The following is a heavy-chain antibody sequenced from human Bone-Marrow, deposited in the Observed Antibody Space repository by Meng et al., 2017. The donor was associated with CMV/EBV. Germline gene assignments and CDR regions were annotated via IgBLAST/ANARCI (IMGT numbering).Heavy chain of an antibody. D-gene: IGHD6-6*01. Sequence: SETLSLTCTVSGGSISSYYWSWIRQPPGKGLEWIGYIYYSGSTNYNPSLRSRFTISVDTSKNQFSLKLSSVAAADTDVYYCARESGVAVRRYYYYYGMDVWGQGTTVTFSS. J-gene: IGHJ6*02. CDR3: ARESGVAVRRYYYYYGMDV. CDR2: IYYSGST. CDR1: GGSISSYY. V-gene: IGHV4-59*01.